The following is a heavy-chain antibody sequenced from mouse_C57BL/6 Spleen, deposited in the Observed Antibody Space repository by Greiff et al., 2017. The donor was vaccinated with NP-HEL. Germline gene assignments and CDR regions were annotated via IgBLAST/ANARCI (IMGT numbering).Heavy chain of an antibody. Sequence: VQLKQSGAELVRPGASVKLSCTASGFNIKDDYMHWVKQRPEQGLEWIGWIDPENGDTKYASKFQGKATITADTSSNTAYLQLSSLTSEDTAVYYCTTRDGSSRFAYWGQGTLVTVSA. CDR3: TTRDGSSRFAY. V-gene: IGHV14-4*01. CDR1: GFNIKDDY. J-gene: IGHJ3*01. CDR2: IDPENGDT. D-gene: IGHD1-1*01.